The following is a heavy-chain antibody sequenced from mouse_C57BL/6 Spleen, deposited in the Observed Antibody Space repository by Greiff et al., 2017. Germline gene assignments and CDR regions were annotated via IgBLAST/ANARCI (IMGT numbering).Heavy chain of an antibody. CDR2: INPSSGYT. CDR1: GYTFTSYT. J-gene: IGHJ3*01. V-gene: IGHV1-4*01. CDR3: ARLDGYPCAY. D-gene: IGHD2-3*01. Sequence: QVQLQQSGAELARPGASVKMSCKASGYTFTSYTMHWVKQRPGPGLEWIGYINPSSGYTKYNQKFKDKDTLTADKSSSTAYMQLSSLTSEDSAVYYCARLDGYPCAYWGQGTLVTVSA.